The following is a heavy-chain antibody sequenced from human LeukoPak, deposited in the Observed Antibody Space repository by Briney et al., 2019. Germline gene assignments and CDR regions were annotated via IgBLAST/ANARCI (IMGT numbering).Heavy chain of an antibody. CDR2: IHYSGST. CDR3: ARWTSSSTDAFDI. J-gene: IGHJ3*02. V-gene: IGHV4-39*01. D-gene: IGHD6-6*01. CDR1: GGSFSSSSYY. Sequence: SETLSLTCPVSGGSFSSSSYYWGWIRQPPGKGLEWIGSIHYSGSTYYNPSLKSRVTISVDTSKNQFSLKLSSVTAADTAVYYCARWTSSSTDAFDIWGQGTMVTVSS.